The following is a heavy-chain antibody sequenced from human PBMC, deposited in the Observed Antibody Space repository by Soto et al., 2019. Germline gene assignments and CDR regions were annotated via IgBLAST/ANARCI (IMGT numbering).Heavy chain of an antibody. Sequence: PGGSLRLSCSSSGFTFNNFAMMWVRQAPGKGLEWVSTISGSGVSTYYADSVKGRFTISRDNSRNTLYLQMNSLRADDTAIYFCAKGVQGYGSVFRYYGMDVWGEGPTVAVYS. CDR1: GFTFNNFA. CDR2: ISGSGVST. V-gene: IGHV3-23*01. CDR3: AKGVQGYGSVFRYYGMDV. D-gene: IGHD6-19*01. J-gene: IGHJ6*04.